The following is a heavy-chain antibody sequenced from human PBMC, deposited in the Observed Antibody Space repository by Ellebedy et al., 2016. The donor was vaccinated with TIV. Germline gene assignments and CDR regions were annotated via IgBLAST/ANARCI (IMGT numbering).Heavy chain of an antibody. V-gene: IGHV1-2*02. D-gene: IGHD2-2*03. CDR1: GYTFTGYY. CDR2: INPNSGGT. J-gene: IGHJ4*02. Sequence: ASVKVSXXASGYTFTGYYMHWVRQAPGQGLEWMGWINPNSGGTNYAQKFQGRVTMTRDTSISTAYMELSRLRSDDTAVYYCARPFGYCSSTSCYPEDWGQGTLVTVSS. CDR3: ARPFGYCSSTSCYPED.